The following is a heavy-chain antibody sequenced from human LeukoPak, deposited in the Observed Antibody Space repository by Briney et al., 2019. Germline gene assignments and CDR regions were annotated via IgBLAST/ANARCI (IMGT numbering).Heavy chain of an antibody. V-gene: IGHV4-59*01. Sequence: PSETLSLTCTVSGGSISSYYWSWIRQPPGKGLEWIGYIYYSGSTNYNPSLKSRVTISVDTSKNQFSLKLSSVTAADTAVYYCAGGIAAAGPFDYWGQGTLVTVSS. CDR2: IYYSGST. CDR1: GGSISSYY. J-gene: IGHJ4*02. CDR3: AGGIAAAGPFDY. D-gene: IGHD6-13*01.